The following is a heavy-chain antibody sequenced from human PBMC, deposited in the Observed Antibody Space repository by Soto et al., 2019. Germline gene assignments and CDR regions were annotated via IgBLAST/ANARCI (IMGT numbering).Heavy chain of an antibody. CDR1: GFTFSSYA. CDR3: AKNARATRKIRSSHYYYMDV. V-gene: IGHV3-23*01. D-gene: IGHD2-2*01. Sequence: GGSLRLSCAASGFTFSSYAMSWVRQAPGKGLEWVSAISGSGGSTYYADSGKGRFTISRDNSKDTLYLQMNSLRAEDTAVYYCAKNARATRKIRSSHYYYMDVWGKGTTVTVSS. J-gene: IGHJ6*03. CDR2: ISGSGGST.